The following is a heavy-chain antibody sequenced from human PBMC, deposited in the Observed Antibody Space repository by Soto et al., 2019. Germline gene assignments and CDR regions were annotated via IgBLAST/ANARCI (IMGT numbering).Heavy chain of an antibody. D-gene: IGHD3-22*01. Sequence: ASVKVSCKVSGYTLTELSMHWVRQAPGKGLEGMGGFEPEDGETIYAQKVQGRVTMTEDTSTDTAYMELSSLRSEDTAVYYCATDYYHSTGHYSRDRAFDIWGQGTMVTVSS. CDR2: FEPEDGET. CDR3: ATDYYHSTGHYSRDRAFDI. V-gene: IGHV1-24*01. J-gene: IGHJ3*02. CDR1: GYTLTELS.